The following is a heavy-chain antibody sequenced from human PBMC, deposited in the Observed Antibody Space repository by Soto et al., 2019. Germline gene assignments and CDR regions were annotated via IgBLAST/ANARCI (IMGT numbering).Heavy chain of an antibody. Sequence: QVQLQESGPGLVKPSQTLSLTCTVSGGSISSGGYFWSWVRQHPGKGLEWIGNIYYSVRTYYNPSLKSRVTISVDTSKNQFSLNLSSVTAADTAVYYCARFAKEENPKVGSWYYFDYWGQGTRVTVSS. V-gene: IGHV4-31*03. D-gene: IGHD6-13*01. J-gene: IGHJ4*02. CDR1: GGSISSGGYF. CDR2: IYYSVRT. CDR3: ARFAKEENPKVGSWYYFDY.